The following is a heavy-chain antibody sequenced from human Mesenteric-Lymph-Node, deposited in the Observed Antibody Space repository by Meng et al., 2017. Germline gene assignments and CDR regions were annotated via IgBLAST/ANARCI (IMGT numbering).Heavy chain of an antibody. Sequence: SETLSLTCTVSGGSISSSSYYWGWIRQPPGKGLEWIGSIYYSGSTYYNPSLKSRVTISVDTSKNQFSLKLSSVTAADTAVYYCAGPRKSSSWYGAFDYWGQGTLVTVSS. CDR3: AGPRKSSSWYGAFDY. V-gene: IGHV4-39*07. CDR2: IYYSGST. CDR1: GGSISSSSYY. D-gene: IGHD6-13*01. J-gene: IGHJ4*02.